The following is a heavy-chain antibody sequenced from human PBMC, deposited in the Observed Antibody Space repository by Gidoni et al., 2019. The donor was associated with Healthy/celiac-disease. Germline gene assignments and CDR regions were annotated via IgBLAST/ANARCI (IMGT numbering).Heavy chain of an antibody. V-gene: IGHV3-30-3*01. CDR3: ARDFRARWSDDFWTADY. D-gene: IGHD3-3*01. CDR1: GFTFSSSA. CDR2: ISYDGSNK. Sequence: QVQLVESRGGVVQPGRSMRLSCAASGFTFSSSAMHWVRQAPGKGLEWVAVISYDGSNKYYADSVKGRFTIARDNSKNTLYLQMNSLRAEDTAVYYCARDFRARWSDDFWTADYWGQGTLVTVSS. J-gene: IGHJ4*02.